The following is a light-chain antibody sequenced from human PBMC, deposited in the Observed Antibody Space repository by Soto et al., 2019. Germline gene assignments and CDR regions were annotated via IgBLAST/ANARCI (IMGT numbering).Light chain of an antibody. CDR3: QQYNSYST. CDR2: DAS. J-gene: IGKJ1*01. CDR1: QSISSW. V-gene: IGKV1-5*01. Sequence: DIQITQSPSSVSASVGARVTITCRASQSISSWLAWYQQKPGKAPKLLIYDASSLESGVPSRFSGSGSGTEFTLTISSLQPDDFATYYCQQYNSYSTFGQGTKVDIK.